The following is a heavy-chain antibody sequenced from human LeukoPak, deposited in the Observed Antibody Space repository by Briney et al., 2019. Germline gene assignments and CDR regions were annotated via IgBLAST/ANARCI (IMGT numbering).Heavy chain of an antibody. Sequence: SETLSLTCTVSGGSISSYYWSWIRQPAGKGLEWIGRIYTSGSTNYYPSLKSRVTMSVDTSKNQFSLKLSSVTAADTAVYYCARDAWYSSSWYYFDHWGQGTLVTVSS. CDR1: GGSISSYY. CDR2: IYTSGST. J-gene: IGHJ4*02. V-gene: IGHV4-4*07. D-gene: IGHD6-13*01. CDR3: ARDAWYSSSWYYFDH.